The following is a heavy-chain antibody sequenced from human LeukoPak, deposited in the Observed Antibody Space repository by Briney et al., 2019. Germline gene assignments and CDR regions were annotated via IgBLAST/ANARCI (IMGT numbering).Heavy chain of an antibody. Sequence: PGGSLRLSCTASGFTFGDYAMSWFRQAPGKGLEWVGFTRSKAYGGTTEYAASVKGRFTISRDDSKSIAYLQMNSLKTEDTAVYYCTREGCSGGSCYSSYFDYWGQGTLVTVSS. D-gene: IGHD2-15*01. CDR1: GFTFGDYA. V-gene: IGHV3-49*03. CDR2: TRSKAYGGTT. CDR3: TREGCSGGSCYSSYFDY. J-gene: IGHJ4*02.